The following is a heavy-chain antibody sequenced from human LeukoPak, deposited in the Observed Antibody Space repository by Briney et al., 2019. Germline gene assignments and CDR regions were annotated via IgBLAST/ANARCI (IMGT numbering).Heavy chain of an antibody. V-gene: IGHV4-61*02. Sequence: SQTLSLTCTVSGGSISSGGYYWSWIRQPAGKGLEWIGRIYTSGSTNYNPSLKSRVTMSVDTSKNQFSLKLSSVTAADTAVYYCASNAVVPAAIFSVWGQGTLVTVSS. J-gene: IGHJ4*02. CDR1: GGSISSGGYY. D-gene: IGHD2-2*02. CDR2: IYTSGST. CDR3: ASNAVVPAAIFSV.